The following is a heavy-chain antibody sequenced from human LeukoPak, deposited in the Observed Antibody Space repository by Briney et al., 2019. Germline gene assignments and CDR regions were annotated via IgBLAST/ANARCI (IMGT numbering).Heavy chain of an antibody. D-gene: IGHD6-25*01. V-gene: IGHV6-1*01. Sequence: SQTLSLTCAISGDSVSTSGVAWNWVRQSPSRGLEWLGRTYYTSKWNTDYAVSVKSRIVVNPDTSKNQFSLQLNSVTSEETAVYYCARGRASAFDVWGQGTMVTVSS. J-gene: IGHJ3*01. CDR1: GDSVSTSGVA. CDR2: TYYTSKWNT. CDR3: ARGRASAFDV.